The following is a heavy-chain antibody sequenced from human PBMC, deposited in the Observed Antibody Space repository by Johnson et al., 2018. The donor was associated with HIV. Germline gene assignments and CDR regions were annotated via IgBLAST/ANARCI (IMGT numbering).Heavy chain of an antibody. Sequence: EVQLMESGGGVVQPGRSLRLSCAASGFTFSSYWMHWVRQAPGKGLVWVSRISSDGVTTTYADSVKGRFTISRDNAKNSLHLQMNRLRAEDTAVYYCARTSSGSRNAFDIWGQGTMVTVSS. CDR3: ARTSSGSRNAFDI. CDR1: GFTFSSYW. D-gene: IGHD3-10*01. V-gene: IGHV3-74*02. J-gene: IGHJ3*02. CDR2: ISSDGVTT.